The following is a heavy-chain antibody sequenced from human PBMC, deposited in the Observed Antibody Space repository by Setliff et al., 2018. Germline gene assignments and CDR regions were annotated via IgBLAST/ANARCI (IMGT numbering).Heavy chain of an antibody. CDR2: ISGSGGST. CDR1: GFTFSSYA. J-gene: IGHJ3*02. CDR3: AREMEAAGQRAFDI. Sequence: PGGSLRLSCAASGFTFSSYAMSWVRQAPGKGLEWVSAISGSGGSTYYADSVKGRFTISRDNANNALYPQMNSLTAEDTAVYYCAREMEAAGQRAFDIWGQGTMVTVS. D-gene: IGHD6-13*01. V-gene: IGHV3-23*01.